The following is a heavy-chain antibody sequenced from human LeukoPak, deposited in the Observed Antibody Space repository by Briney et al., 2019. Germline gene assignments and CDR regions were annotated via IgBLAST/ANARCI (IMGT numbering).Heavy chain of an antibody. D-gene: IGHD6-19*01. Sequence: PSETLSLTCIISGASVSSYFWSWIRQPPGKGLEYIGNIYYSGSTNYNPSLKSRFTISLDTSKNQFSLKLSSVTAADTAVYYCATTQQWLAFDYWGQGMLVTVSS. CDR3: ATTQQWLAFDY. CDR2: IYYSGST. J-gene: IGHJ4*02. CDR1: GASVSSYF. V-gene: IGHV4-59*02.